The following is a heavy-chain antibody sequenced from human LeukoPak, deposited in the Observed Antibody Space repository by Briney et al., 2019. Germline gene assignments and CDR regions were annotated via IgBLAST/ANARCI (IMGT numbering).Heavy chain of an antibody. V-gene: IGHV1-18*01. CDR1: GYTFTSYG. CDR3: ARMDIVVVPAVDPLDY. J-gene: IGHJ4*02. Sequence: ASVKVSCKASGYTFTSYGISWVRQAPGQGLEWMGWISAYNGNTNYAQKLQGRVTMTTDTSTSTAYMELRSLRSDDTAVYYCARMDIVVVPAVDPLDYWGQGTLVTFSS. D-gene: IGHD2-2*03. CDR2: ISAYNGNT.